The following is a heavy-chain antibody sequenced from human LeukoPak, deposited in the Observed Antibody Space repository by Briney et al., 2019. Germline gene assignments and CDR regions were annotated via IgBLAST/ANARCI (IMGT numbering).Heavy chain of an antibody. CDR1: GGTFSSYA. Sequence: GASVKVSCKVSGGTFSSYAISWVRQAPGQGLEWMGGIIPIFGTANYAQKFQGRVTITADESTSTAYMELSSLRSEDTAVYYCASAGVVIRSFDYWGQGTLVTVSS. CDR2: IIPIFGTA. CDR3: ASAGVVIRSFDY. V-gene: IGHV1-69*13. J-gene: IGHJ4*02. D-gene: IGHD3-3*01.